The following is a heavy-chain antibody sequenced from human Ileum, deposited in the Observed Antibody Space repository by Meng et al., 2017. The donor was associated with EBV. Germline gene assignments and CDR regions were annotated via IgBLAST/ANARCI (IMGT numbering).Heavy chain of an antibody. J-gene: IGHJ4*02. CDR1: GYTFTGYY. D-gene: IGHD3-10*01. Sequence: QVQRLKYGAGVQNPGASVSVSCKASGYTFTGYYIHWVRQAPGQGLEWMGRINGNSGGTDYARKFRGRVTMTRDTSISTAYMELSGLRSDDTAIYYCARDQYYASGTKDYWGQGTLVTVSS. V-gene: IGHV1-2*06. CDR2: INGNSGGT. CDR3: ARDQYYASGTKDY.